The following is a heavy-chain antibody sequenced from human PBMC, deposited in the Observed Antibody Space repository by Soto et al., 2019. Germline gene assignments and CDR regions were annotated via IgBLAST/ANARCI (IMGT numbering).Heavy chain of an antibody. Sequence: QVQLVESGGGVVQPGRSLRLSCAASGFTFSSYGMHWVRQAPGKGLEWVAVISYDGSNKYYADSVKGRFTISRDNSKNTLYLQMNSLRAEDTAVYYCAKDQSYYDSSGYDYWGQGTLFTVSS. V-gene: IGHV3-30*18. D-gene: IGHD3-22*01. CDR1: GFTFSSYG. J-gene: IGHJ4*02. CDR3: AKDQSYYDSSGYDY. CDR2: ISYDGSNK.